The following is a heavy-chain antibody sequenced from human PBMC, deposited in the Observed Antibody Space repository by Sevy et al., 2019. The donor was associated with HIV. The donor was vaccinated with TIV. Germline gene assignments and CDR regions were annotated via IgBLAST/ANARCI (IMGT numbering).Heavy chain of an antibody. CDR3: ARDLGNYDFWSGYAPYYYGMDV. CDR1: GYTFTSYG. Sequence: ASVKVSCKASGYTFTSYGISWVRQAPGQGLEWMGWISAYNGNTNYAQKLQGRVTMTTDTSTSTAYMELRSLRSDDTAVYNCARDLGNYDFWSGYAPYYYGMDVWGQGTTVTVSS. CDR2: ISAYNGNT. D-gene: IGHD3-3*01. J-gene: IGHJ6*02. V-gene: IGHV1-18*01.